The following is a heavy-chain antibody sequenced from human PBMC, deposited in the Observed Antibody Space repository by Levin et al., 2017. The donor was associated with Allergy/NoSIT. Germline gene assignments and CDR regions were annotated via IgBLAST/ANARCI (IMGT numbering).Heavy chain of an antibody. V-gene: IGHV3-48*04. CDR3: ARSSSGSYPMDV. Sequence: GGSLRLSCAASGFTFSSYSMNWVRQAPGKGLEWVSYISSSSTIYYADSVKGRFTISRDNAKNSLYLQMNSLRAEDTAVYYCARSSSGSYPMDVWGQGTTVTVSS. D-gene: IGHD1-26*01. CDR2: ISSSSTI. J-gene: IGHJ6*02. CDR1: GFTFSSYS.